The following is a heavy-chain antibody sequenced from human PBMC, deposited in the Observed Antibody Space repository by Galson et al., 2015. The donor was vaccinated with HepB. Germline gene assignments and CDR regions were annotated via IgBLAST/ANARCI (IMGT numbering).Heavy chain of an antibody. Sequence: SLRLSCAASGFTFSSYAMHWVRQVPGEGLEWVAVISYDGSNKYYADSVKGRFTISRDNSKNTLYLQMNSLRAEDTAVYYCARDRPLGYCSSTSCPLGYMDVWGKGTTVTVSS. CDR3: ARDRPLGYCSSTSCPLGYMDV. D-gene: IGHD2-2*01. CDR2: ISYDGSNK. V-gene: IGHV3-30-3*01. CDR1: GFTFSSYA. J-gene: IGHJ6*03.